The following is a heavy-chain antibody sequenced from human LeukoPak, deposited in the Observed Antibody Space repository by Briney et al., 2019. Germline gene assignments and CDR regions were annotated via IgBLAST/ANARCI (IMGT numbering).Heavy chain of an antibody. V-gene: IGHV4-39*01. D-gene: IGHD3-10*01. CDR2: LYYGGST. CDR3: ARHQSGIFMFDP. Sequence: SETLSLTCTVSGGSISSNNYYWGWIRQPPGRGLEWIGSLYYGGSTYYHPSLKSRVTISVDTSKNQFSLKLSSVTAADTAVYYCARHQSGIFMFDPWGQGTLVTVSS. J-gene: IGHJ5*02. CDR1: GGSISSNNYY.